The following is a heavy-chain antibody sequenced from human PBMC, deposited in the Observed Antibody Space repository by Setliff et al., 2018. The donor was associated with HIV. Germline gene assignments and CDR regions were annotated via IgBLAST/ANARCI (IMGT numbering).Heavy chain of an antibody. Sequence: SETLSLTCTVSGGSISSDSYYWGWIRQPPGKGLEWIGSIFYSGSTDYNPSLKSRVTISADKSIRIAYLQWTSLKASDSATYYCVRSAPEKGEEFDYWGQGTLVTVSS. D-gene: IGHD2-21*01. CDR3: VRSAPEKGEEFDY. J-gene: IGHJ4*02. V-gene: IGHV4-39*07. CDR1: GGSISSDSYY. CDR2: IFYSGST.